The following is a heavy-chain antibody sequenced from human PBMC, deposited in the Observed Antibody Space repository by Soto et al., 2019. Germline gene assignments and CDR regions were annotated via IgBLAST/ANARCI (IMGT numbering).Heavy chain of an antibody. CDR2: ISYDGSNK. CDR3: AKALVPITGTTRGMDV. J-gene: IGHJ6*02. D-gene: IGHD1-7*01. CDR1: GFTFSSYG. Sequence: PGGSLRLSCAASGFTFSSYGMHWVRQAPGKGLEWVAVISYDGSNKYYADSVKGRFTISRDNSKNTLYLQMNSLRAEDTAVYYCAKALVPITGTTRGMDVWGQGTTVTVSS. V-gene: IGHV3-30*18.